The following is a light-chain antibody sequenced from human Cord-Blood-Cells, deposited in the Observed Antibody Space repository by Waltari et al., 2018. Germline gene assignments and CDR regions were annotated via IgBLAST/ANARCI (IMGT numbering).Light chain of an antibody. J-gene: IGLJ3*02. CDR3: SSYTSSSTYWV. CDR2: DVS. CDR1: SSDVGGYTY. V-gene: IGLV2-14*01. Sequence: QSALTQPASVSGSPGQSLTISCTGTSSDVGGYTYVPWYQQHPGKAPKLMVYDVSNRPSGVSNRFSGSKSGNTASLTISGLQAEDEADYYCSSYTSSSTYWVFGGGTKLTVL.